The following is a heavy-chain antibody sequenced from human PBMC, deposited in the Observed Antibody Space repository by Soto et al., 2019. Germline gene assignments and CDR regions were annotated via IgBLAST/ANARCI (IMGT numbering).Heavy chain of an antibody. D-gene: IGHD2-2*02. CDR2: ISYDGSNK. V-gene: IGHV3-30*18. J-gene: IGHJ6*02. CDR1: GFTFSSYG. CDR3: AKCVVVVPAAIGTDYYYYGMDV. Sequence: PGGSLSLSCAASGFTFSSYGMHWVRQAPGKGLEWVAVISYDGSNKYYADSVKGRFTISRDNSKNTLYLQMNSLRAEDTAVYYCAKCVVVVPAAIGTDYYYYGMDVWGQGTTVTVSS.